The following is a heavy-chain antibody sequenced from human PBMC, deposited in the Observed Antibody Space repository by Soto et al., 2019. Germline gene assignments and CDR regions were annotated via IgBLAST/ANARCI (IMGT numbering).Heavy chain of an antibody. CDR2: VIPLFDTA. J-gene: IGHJ6*02. V-gene: IGHV1-69*01. CDR1: GGIFTNNA. D-gene: IGHD5-18*01. Sequence: QVQVVQSGAEVKKPGSSVKVSCKVSGGIFTNNAISWVRQAPGQGLEWLGGVIPLFDTAYYAQTFRGRLRISAVGATTTAYMEVRGLTSVDTAVYCCATGGHNDGYNFYHGMDVWGQGTTVTVS. CDR3: ATGGHNDGYNFYHGMDV.